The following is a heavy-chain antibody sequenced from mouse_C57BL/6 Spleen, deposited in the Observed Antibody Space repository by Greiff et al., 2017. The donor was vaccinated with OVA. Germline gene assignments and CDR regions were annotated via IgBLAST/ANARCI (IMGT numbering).Heavy chain of an antibody. CDR1: GYTFTSYW. CDR2: IHPNSGST. V-gene: IGHV1-64*01. D-gene: IGHD1-1*02. Sequence: QVQLQQSGAELVKPGASVKLSCKASGYTFTSYWMHWVKQRPGQGLEWIGMIHPNSGSTNYNEKFKSKATLTVDKSSSTAYMQLSSLTSEDSAVYYCALGWFPSYYAMDYWGQGTSVTVSS. CDR3: ALGWFPSYYAMDY. J-gene: IGHJ4*01.